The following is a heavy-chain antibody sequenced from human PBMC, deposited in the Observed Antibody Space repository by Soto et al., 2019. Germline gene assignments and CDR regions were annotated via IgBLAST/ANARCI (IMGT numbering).Heavy chain of an antibody. CDR1: GGTFSSYA. Sequence: SVKVSCKAPGGTFSSYAISWVRQAPGQGLEWMGGIIPIFGTANYAQKFQGRVTITADKSTSTAYMELSSLRSEDTAVYYCARGVDLRSSWFDPWGQGTLVTVSS. V-gene: IGHV1-69*06. J-gene: IGHJ5*02. D-gene: IGHD3-16*01. CDR2: IIPIFGTA. CDR3: ARGVDLRSSWFDP.